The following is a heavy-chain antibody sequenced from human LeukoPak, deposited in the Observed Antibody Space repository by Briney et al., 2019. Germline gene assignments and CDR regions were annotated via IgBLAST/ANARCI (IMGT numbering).Heavy chain of an antibody. CDR1: GFTFSSYS. D-gene: IGHD3-10*01. CDR3: CITMVRGVSSHFDY. V-gene: IGHV3-21*01. Sequence: GGSLRLSCAASGFTFSSYSMNWVRQAPGKGLEWVSSISSSSYIYYADSVKGRFTISRDNAKNSLYLQMNSLRAEDTSVYYCCITMVRGVSSHFDYWGQGTLVTVSS. CDR2: ISSSSYI. J-gene: IGHJ4*02.